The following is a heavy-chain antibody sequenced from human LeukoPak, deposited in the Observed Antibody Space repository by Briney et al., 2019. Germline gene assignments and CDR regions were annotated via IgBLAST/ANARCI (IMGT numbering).Heavy chain of an antibody. V-gene: IGHV4-39*01. CDR1: GGSISSSSYY. Sequence: SETLSLTCTVSGGSISSSSYYWGWIRQPPGKGLEWIGSIYYSGSTYYNPSLKSRVTISVDTSKNQFSLKLSSVTAADTAVYYCATRTRGAAAGPNDAFDIWGQGTMVTVSS. CDR3: ATRTRGAAAGPNDAFDI. D-gene: IGHD6-13*01. J-gene: IGHJ3*02. CDR2: IYYSGST.